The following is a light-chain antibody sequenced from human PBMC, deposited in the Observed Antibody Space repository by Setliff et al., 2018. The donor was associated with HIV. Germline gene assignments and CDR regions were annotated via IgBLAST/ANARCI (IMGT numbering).Light chain of an antibody. CDR3: SAYTSISTDV. Sequence: QSALTQPPSVSGSPGQPVTISCTGTSSDVGSYNRVSWYQQPPGTAPKLMIYEVNNRPAGVPDRFSGSKSGNPASLTISGLQAEDEADYYCSAYTSISTDVFGTGTKVTVL. V-gene: IGLV2-18*02. J-gene: IGLJ1*01. CDR1: SSDVGSYNR. CDR2: EVN.